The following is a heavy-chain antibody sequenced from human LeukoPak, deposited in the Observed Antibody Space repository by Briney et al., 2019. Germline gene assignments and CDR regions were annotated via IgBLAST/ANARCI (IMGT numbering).Heavy chain of an antibody. CDR3: ARTHELGYCSSTSCYPGE. V-gene: IGHV4-61*01. CDR1: GASVSSGYYY. D-gene: IGHD2-2*01. J-gene: IGHJ4*02. Sequence: SETLSLTCTVSGASVSSGYYYWSWIRQPPGKGLEWIGYIYYSGSTNYNPSLKSRVTISVDTSKNKFSLKLTSVTAADTAVYYCARTHELGYCSSTSCYPGEWGQGTLVTVSS. CDR2: IYYSGST.